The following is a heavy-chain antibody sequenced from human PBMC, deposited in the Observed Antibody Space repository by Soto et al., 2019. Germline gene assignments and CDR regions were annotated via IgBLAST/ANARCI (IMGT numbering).Heavy chain of an antibody. J-gene: IGHJ4*02. CDR3: AREEFVAGSGHFGY. CDR2: ISYGGNNK. Sequence: QVQVVESGGGVVQPWGSLRLSCAASGFTFSTSAMHWVRQASGKGLEWMALISYGGNNKYYADSVKGRFTISRDISESAVYLRKNSLRTEDTAVYYSAREEFVAGSGHFGYWGQGTLVSVSS. D-gene: IGHD2-15*01. V-gene: IGHV3-30-3*01. CDR1: GFTFSTSA.